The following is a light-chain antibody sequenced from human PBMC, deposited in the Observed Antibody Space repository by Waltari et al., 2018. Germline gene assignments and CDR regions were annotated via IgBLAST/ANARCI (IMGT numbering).Light chain of an antibody. J-gene: IGKJ1*01. V-gene: IGKV3-20*01. CDR2: STS. Sequence: EIVLTQSPDTLSLSPGERATLSCRASQSLRSPYLACYQQKPGQAPRLLIYSTSIRATGISDRFSGSGSGTDFTLTNSRLEPEDFAVYYCQHYGTSPGTFGQGTKVEI. CDR3: QHYGTSPGT. CDR1: QSLRSPY.